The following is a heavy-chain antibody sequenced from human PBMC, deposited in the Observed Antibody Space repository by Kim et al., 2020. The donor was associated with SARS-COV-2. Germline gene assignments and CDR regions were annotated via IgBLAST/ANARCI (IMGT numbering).Heavy chain of an antibody. CDR1: GFTFSGSA. CDR3: TKLDDYGYRRFDT. Sequence: GGSLRLSCAASGFTFSGSAMHWVRQASGKGLEWVARIGSKANSYATAYAASVKGRFTISRDDSKNTAYLQRNSLKTEDTAVYYCTKLDDYGYRRFDTWGQGPLDTVSS. V-gene: IGHV3-73*01. D-gene: IGHD4-17*01. CDR2: IGSKANSYAT. J-gene: IGHJ4*02.